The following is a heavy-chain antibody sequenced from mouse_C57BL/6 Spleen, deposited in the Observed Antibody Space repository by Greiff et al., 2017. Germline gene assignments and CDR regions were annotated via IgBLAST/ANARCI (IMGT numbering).Heavy chain of an antibody. V-gene: IGHV1-54*01. D-gene: IGHD2-2*01. CDR3: ARGLRDFDY. CDR2: INPGSGGT. CDR1: GYAFTNYL. Sequence: QVQLQQSGAELVRPGTSVKVSCKASGYAFTNYLIEWVKQRPGQGLELIGVINPGSGGTNYNEKFKGKATLTADKSSSTAYMQLSSLTSEDAAVYFCARGLRDFDYWGQGTTLTVSS. J-gene: IGHJ2*01.